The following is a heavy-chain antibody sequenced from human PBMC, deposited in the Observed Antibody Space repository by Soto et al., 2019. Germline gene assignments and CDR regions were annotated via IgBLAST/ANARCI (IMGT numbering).Heavy chain of an antibody. CDR2: IYYSGST. Sequence: SETLSLTCTVTGDSVSSRRYYWGWIRQPPGKGLEWIGSIYYSGSTYNNPSLRSRVSMSIDTSKDQFSLKLKSVTAADTALYFCARQRTSVVSQAYFDVWGAGSLVTVSS. CDR3: ARQRTSVVSQAYFDV. J-gene: IGHJ4*02. V-gene: IGHV4-39*01. D-gene: IGHD2-21*01. CDR1: GDSVSSRRYY.